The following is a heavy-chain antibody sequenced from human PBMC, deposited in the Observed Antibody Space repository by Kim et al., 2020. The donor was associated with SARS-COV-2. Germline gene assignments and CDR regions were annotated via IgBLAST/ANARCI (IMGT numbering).Heavy chain of an antibody. CDR2: VIPRADFV. V-gene: IGHV1-69*10. CDR1: GDTFSTYG. CDR3: ARDLLVGGTNAFDV. Sequence: SVKVSCTASGDTFSTYGITWVRQVPGQGLQWMGGVIPRADFVTQAQKFRGRVTVSADKSTSTAYMELTSLTSEDTAIYYCARDLLVGGTNAFDVWGQGTLVTVSS. J-gene: IGHJ3*01. D-gene: IGHD1-26*01.